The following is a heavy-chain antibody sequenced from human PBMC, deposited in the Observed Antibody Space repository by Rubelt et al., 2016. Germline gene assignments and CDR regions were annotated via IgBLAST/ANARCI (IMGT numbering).Heavy chain of an antibody. CDR2: GSGGGT. CDR3: ARSGGYGWDS. Sequence: GSGGGTFYADSVKGRFTISRDNSRNTLYLQMNNLRVEDTAVYYCARSGGYGWDSWGQGTRVTVSS. V-gene: IGHV3-23*01. J-gene: IGHJ4*02. D-gene: IGHD5-18*01.